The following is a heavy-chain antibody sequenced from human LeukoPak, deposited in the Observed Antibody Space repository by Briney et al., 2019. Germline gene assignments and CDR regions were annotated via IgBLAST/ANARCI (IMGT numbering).Heavy chain of an antibody. CDR2: VSFDGSND. V-gene: IGHV3-30-3*01. J-gene: IGHJ4*02. CDR1: GFIFNAFP. CDR3: GRSRGAGPGAYFDV. D-gene: IGHD6-19*01. Sequence: GRSLRLSCAASGFIFNAFPMHWVRQTPGKGLEWLAVVSFDGSNDHYADSVKGRFTISRDNSKNTVYLQMTSLRGEDTALYYCGRSRGAGPGAYFDVWGQGTLVTVSS.